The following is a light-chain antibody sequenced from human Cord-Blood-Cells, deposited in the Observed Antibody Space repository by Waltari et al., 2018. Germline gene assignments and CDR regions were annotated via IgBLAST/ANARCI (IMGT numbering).Light chain of an antibody. CDR1: SSDVGGYNY. CDR2: DVS. CDR3: SSYTSSSTYV. J-gene: IGLJ1*01. Sequence: QSALTQPASVSGSPGQSITISCTGTSSDVGGYNYVSWYQQHPGKAPKRMIYDVSNPPSGVSNRFSGSKSGNTASLTISGLQAEDEADYYCSSYTSSSTYVFGTGTKVTIL. V-gene: IGLV2-14*01.